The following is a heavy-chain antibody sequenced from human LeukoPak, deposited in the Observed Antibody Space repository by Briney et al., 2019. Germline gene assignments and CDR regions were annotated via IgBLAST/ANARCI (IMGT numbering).Heavy chain of an antibody. J-gene: IGHJ5*02. D-gene: IGHD2-2*02. CDR3: ARHVGGNCSSTSCYITINWFDP. Sequence: SETPSLTCTVSGGSISSSSYYWGWIRQPPGKGLEWIGSIYYSGSTYYNPSLKSRVTISVDTSKNQFSLKLSSVTAADTAVYYCARHVGGNCSSTSCYITINWFDPWGQGTLVTVSS. CDR2: IYYSGST. CDR1: GGSISSSSYY. V-gene: IGHV4-39*01.